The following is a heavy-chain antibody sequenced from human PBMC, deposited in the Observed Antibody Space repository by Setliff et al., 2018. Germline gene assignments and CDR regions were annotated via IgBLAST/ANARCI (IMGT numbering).Heavy chain of an antibody. Sequence: SETLSLTCTVSGDSISSGDDFWSWIRQPPGKGLEWIGSIYYTTNGRHDPSLKSRVTMSVDTSKNHFSLELTSVTAADTAVYYCARAPVGDRNGLFDSWGQGTLVTVSS. CDR3: ARAPVGDRNGLFDS. V-gene: IGHV4-30-4*08. CDR2: IYYTTNG. CDR1: GDSISSGDDF. J-gene: IGHJ4*02. D-gene: IGHD6-19*01.